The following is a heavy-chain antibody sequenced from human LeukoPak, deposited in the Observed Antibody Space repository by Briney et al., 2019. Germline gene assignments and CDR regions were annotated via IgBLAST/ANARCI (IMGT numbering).Heavy chain of an antibody. CDR3: ARVYYAPYYFDY. CDR1: GYTFTSYG. V-gene: IGHV1-18*01. CDR2: ISAYNGNT. Sequence: ASVKVSCKASGYTFTSYGISWVRQAPGQGLEWMGWISAYNGNTNYAQKPQGRVTMTTDTSTSTAYMELRSLRSDDTAVYYCARVYYAPYYFDYWGQGTLVTVSS. J-gene: IGHJ4*02. D-gene: IGHD2-2*01.